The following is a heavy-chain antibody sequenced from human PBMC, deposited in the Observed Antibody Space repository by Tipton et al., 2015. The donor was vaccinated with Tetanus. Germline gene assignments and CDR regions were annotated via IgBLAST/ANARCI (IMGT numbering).Heavy chain of an antibody. V-gene: IGHV3-9*01. J-gene: IGHJ1*01. CDR3: TKDVNWNIRYFQH. Sequence: SLRLSCAASGFTFDDHGMHWVRQAPGKGLEWVSGISWNSGVLVYGDSVKGRFTISRDNAKNSLYLQMNSLGPEDTAVYYCTKDVNWNIRYFQHWGQGTVVTVSS. CDR2: ISWNSGVL. D-gene: IGHD1-1*01. CDR1: GFTFDDHG.